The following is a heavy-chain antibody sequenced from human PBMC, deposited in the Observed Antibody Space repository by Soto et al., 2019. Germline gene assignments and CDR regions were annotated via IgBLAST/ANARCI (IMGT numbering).Heavy chain of an antibody. J-gene: IGHJ6*02. Sequence: KTSETLSLTCTVSGGSVSSGSYYWSWIRQPPGKGLEWIGYIYYSGSTNYNPSLKSRVTISVDTSKNQFSLKLSSVTAADTAVYYCARDEPRWVGMDVWGQGTTVTVSS. V-gene: IGHV4-61*01. CDR3: ARDEPRWVGMDV. D-gene: IGHD4-17*01. CDR1: GGSVSSGSYY. CDR2: IYYSGST.